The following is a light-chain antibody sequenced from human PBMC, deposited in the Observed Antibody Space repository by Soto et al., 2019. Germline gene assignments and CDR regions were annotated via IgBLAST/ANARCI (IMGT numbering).Light chain of an antibody. V-gene: IGKV4-1*01. Sequence: DIVMTQSPDSLAVSLGERATINCKSSQSVLYNSDTKNYLAWYQQKAGQPPQLLIYWASTRDSGVPDRFSGSGSGADFTLTINNLQAEDVAVYYCQQYYTTLSFGGGTKGEIK. J-gene: IGKJ4*01. CDR1: QSVLYNSDTKNY. CDR2: WAS. CDR3: QQYYTTLS.